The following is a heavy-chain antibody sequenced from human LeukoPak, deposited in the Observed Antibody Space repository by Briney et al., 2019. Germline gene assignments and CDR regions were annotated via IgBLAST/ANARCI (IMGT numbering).Heavy chain of an antibody. J-gene: IGHJ3*02. D-gene: IGHD3-22*01. CDR1: GFTFSSYS. V-gene: IGHV3-48*01. CDR3: ARAPGIVVVIDAFDI. CDR2: ISSSSSTI. Sequence: GGSLRLSCAASGFTFSSYSMNWVRQAPGKGLEWVSYISSSSSTIYYADSVKGRFTISRDNAKNSLYLQMNSLRAEDTAVYYCARAPGIVVVIDAFDIWGQGTMVTVSS.